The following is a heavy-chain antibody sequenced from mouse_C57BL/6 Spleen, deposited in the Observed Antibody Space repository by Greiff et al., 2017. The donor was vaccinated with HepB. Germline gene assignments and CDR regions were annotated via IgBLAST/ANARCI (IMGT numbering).Heavy chain of an antibody. V-gene: IGHV5-9-1*02. CDR3: TRDRGNLLRFAY. CDR2: ISSGGDYI. Sequence: EVQRVESGEGLVKPGGSLKLSCAASGFTFSSYAMSWVRQTPEKRLEWVAYISSGGDYIYYADTVKGRFTISRDNARNTLYLQMSSLKSEDTAMYYCTRDRGNLLRFAYWGQGTLVTVSA. CDR1: GFTFSSYA. J-gene: IGHJ3*01. D-gene: IGHD1-1*01.